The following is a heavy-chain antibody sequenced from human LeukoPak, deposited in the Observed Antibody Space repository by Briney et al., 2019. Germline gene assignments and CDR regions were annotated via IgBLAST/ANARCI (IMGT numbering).Heavy chain of an antibody. CDR2: IWYDGSNK. CDR1: GCTFSRYG. J-gene: IGHJ6*03. D-gene: IGHD2-15*01. V-gene: IGHV3-33*06. CDR3: AKSAQYYYYYYYMDV. Sequence: PGRSLRLACAASGCTFSRYGMHWVRQAPGKGLEWVAVIWYDGSNKYYADSVKVRFTISRDNSKNTLYLQMNSLRAEDTAVYYCAKSAQYYYYYYYMDVWGKGTTVTVSS.